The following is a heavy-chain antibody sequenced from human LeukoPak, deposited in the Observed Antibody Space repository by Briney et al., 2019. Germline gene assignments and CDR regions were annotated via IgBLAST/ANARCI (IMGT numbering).Heavy chain of an antibody. CDR3: ARGYGDNSGAFDV. Sequence: SETLSLTCTVSGGSIMVAAYSWSWIRQPPGKGLEWIGYIYYSGRTYYNPSLKSRVTISLDRSKNQFSLKLSSVTAADTAVYFCARGYGDNSGAFDVWGQGTLATVSS. V-gene: IGHV4-30-2*01. CDR2: IYYSGRT. J-gene: IGHJ3*01. D-gene: IGHD4-23*01. CDR1: GGSIMVAAYS.